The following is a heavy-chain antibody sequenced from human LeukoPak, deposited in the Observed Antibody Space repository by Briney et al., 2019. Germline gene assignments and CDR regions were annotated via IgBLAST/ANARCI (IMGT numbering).Heavy chain of an antibody. Sequence: KAGGSLRLPCAASGFTFSSYSMNWVRQAPGKGLEWVSSISSSSSYIYYADSVKGRFTISRDNAKNSLYLQMNSLRAEDTAVYYCARDGTGTTLPDYWGQGTLVTVSS. D-gene: IGHD1-7*01. V-gene: IGHV3-21*01. CDR1: GFTFSSYS. CDR3: ARDGTGTTLPDY. J-gene: IGHJ4*02. CDR2: ISSSSSYI.